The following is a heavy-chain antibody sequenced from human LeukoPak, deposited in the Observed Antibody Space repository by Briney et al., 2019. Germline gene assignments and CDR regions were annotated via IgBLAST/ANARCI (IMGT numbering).Heavy chain of an antibody. CDR1: GFTFSSYG. CDR2: IQYDGSNE. Sequence: GGSLRLSCAASGFTFSSYGMHWVRQAPGKGLEWVAYIQYDGSNEQYAHSVKGRFRISRDSSKNILYLQMNSLRAEDTAVYYCASIYYDSSGPFDYWGQGTLVTVSS. CDR3: ASIYYDSSGPFDY. D-gene: IGHD3-22*01. V-gene: IGHV3-30*02. J-gene: IGHJ4*02.